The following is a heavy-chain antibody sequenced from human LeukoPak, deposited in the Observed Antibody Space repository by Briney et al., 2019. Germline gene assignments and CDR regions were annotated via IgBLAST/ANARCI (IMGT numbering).Heavy chain of an antibody. CDR1: GYTFTGYY. J-gene: IGHJ4*02. CDR3: ARELPVVATATDY. Sequence: ASVKVSCKASGYTFTGYYMHWVRQAPGQGLEWMGWINPNSGGTNYAQKFQGRVTMTRDTSISTAYMELSRLRSDDTAVYYCARELPVVATATDYWGQGTLVTVSS. D-gene: IGHD5-12*01. V-gene: IGHV1-2*02. CDR2: INPNSGGT.